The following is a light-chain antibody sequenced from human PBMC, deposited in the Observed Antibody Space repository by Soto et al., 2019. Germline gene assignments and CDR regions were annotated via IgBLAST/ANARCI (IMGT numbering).Light chain of an antibody. Sequence: QSALTQPASVSGSPGQSITISCTGTSSDVLSYDAVSWYQHHPGKAPKLIIYEGNKRPSGVSNRFTGSRSGNMASLTISVLQAEDEADYYCCSYVYTNSWVFGGGTKLTVL. CDR3: CSYVYTNSWV. J-gene: IGLJ3*02. CDR1: SSDVLSYDA. CDR2: EGN. V-gene: IGLV2-23*01.